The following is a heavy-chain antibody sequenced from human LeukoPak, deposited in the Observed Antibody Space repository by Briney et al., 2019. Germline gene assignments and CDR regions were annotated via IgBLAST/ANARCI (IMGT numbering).Heavy chain of an antibody. J-gene: IGHJ4*02. Sequence: SETLSLTCAVYGGPFSGYYWSWIRQPPGKGLEWIGEINHSGSTNYNPSLKSRVTISVDTSKNQFSLKLSSVTAADTAVYYCARLPSGNYYGSGSYYRSVYFDYWGQGTLVTVSS. V-gene: IGHV4-34*01. CDR1: GGPFSGYY. CDR2: INHSGST. CDR3: ARLPSGNYYGSGSYYRSVYFDY. D-gene: IGHD3-10*01.